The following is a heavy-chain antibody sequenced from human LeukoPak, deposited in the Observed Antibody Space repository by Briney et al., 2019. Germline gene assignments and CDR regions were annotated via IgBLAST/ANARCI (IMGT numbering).Heavy chain of an antibody. CDR1: GYTFTSYY. J-gene: IGHJ6*03. Sequence: ASVKVSCKASGYTFTSYYMHWVRQAPGQGLEWMGIINPSGGSTSYAQKFQGRVTMTRDMSTSTVYMELSSLRSEDMAVYYCATTSPPGDYYYDYMDVWGKGTTVTVSS. CDR3: ATTSPPGDYYYDYMDV. CDR2: INPSGGST. V-gene: IGHV1-46*01.